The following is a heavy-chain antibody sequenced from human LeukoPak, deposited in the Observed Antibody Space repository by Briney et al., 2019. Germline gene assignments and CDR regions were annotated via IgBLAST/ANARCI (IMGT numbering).Heavy chain of an antibody. CDR1: GFTVSSNY. CDR2: IYSGGST. CDR3: ARGNYYDILTDLDY. V-gene: IGHV3-53*01. J-gene: IGHJ4*02. D-gene: IGHD3-9*01. Sequence: GGSLRLSCAASGFTVSSNYMSWVRQAPGKGLEWVSVIYSGGSTYYADSVKGRFTISRDNSKNTLYLQMNSLRAEDTAVYYCARGNYYDILTDLDYWGQGTLVTVSS.